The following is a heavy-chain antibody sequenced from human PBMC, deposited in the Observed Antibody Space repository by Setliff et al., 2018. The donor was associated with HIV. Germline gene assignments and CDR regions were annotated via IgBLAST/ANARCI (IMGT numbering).Heavy chain of an antibody. Sequence: PGGSLRLSCAASGFTFSDYPMNWVRQAPGKGLEWVSHIYPDSNNIVYADSVKGRFTISRDNAKNSLYLQMNSLRVEDTAFYYCVKDYAHLYAFDIWGQGTMVTVSS. D-gene: IGHD3-16*01. J-gene: IGHJ3*02. CDR2: IYPDSNNI. CDR3: VKDYAHLYAFDI. CDR1: GFTFSDYP. V-gene: IGHV3-48*04.